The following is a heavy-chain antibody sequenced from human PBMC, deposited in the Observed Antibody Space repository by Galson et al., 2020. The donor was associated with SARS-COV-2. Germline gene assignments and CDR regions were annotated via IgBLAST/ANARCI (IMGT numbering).Heavy chain of an antibody. V-gene: IGHV3-21*01. D-gene: IGHD3-22*01. J-gene: IGHJ3*02. CDR2: ISSSSSYI. CDR3: AKAVDSSRMDI. Sequence: GGSLRLSCAASGFTFSSYSMNWVRQAPGKGLEWVSSISSSSSYIYYADSVKGRLTISRDNAKNSLYLQMNSLRAEDTAVYYCAKAVDSSRMDIWGQGTMVTVSS. CDR1: GFTFSSYS.